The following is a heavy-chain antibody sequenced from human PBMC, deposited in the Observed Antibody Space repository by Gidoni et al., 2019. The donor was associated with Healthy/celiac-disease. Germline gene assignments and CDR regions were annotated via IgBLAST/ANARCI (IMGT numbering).Heavy chain of an antibody. CDR2: VYSGGST. D-gene: IGHD4-17*01. Sequence: EVQLVESGGGLVQPGGSLRPSGAAPGFPVSSNYMSWVRQAPGKGLEGVSVVYSGGSTYYADSVKGRFTISRDNSKNTLYLQMNSLRAEDTAVYYCARDHGDYYYGMDVWGQGTTVTVSS. CDR1: GFPVSSNY. V-gene: IGHV3-66*01. CDR3: ARDHGDYYYGMDV. J-gene: IGHJ6*02.